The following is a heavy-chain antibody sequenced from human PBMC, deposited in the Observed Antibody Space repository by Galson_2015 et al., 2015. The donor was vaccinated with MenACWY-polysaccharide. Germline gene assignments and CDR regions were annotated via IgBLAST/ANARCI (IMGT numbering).Heavy chain of an antibody. V-gene: IGHV1-3*01. J-gene: IGHJ4*02. CDR3: ARWRNGLPIDY. CDR1: GYTFSSYA. D-gene: IGHD3-3*01. Sequence: SVKVSCKASGYTFSSYAMHWVRQAPGQRLEWMGWINPGNGNTKYSQKFQGRVTITRDTSAATAYMELSSLRSEDTAVYYCARWRNGLPIDYWGQGTLVTVSS. CDR2: INPGNGNT.